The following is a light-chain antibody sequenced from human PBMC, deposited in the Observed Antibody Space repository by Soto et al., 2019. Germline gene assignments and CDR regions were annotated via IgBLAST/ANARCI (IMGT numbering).Light chain of an antibody. Sequence: EIVLTQSPGTLPLSPGERATLSCRASQSVSSNYLVWYQQTQGQAPMLLIYGASSRASGITDKFSGSGSGTNFTLTISRLEPEDFAVYYCQQYANSPFTFGQGTKLEIK. CDR2: GAS. V-gene: IGKV3-20*01. CDR3: QQYANSPFT. J-gene: IGKJ2*01. CDR1: QSVSSNY.